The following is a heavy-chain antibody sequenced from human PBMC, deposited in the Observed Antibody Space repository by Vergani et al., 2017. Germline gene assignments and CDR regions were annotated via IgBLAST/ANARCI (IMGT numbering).Heavy chain of an antibody. CDR1: GGTFSSYA. D-gene: IGHD4-23*01. J-gene: IGHJ4*02. CDR2: IIPIFGTA. Sequence: QVQLVQSGAEVKKPGSSVKVSCKASGGTFSSYAISWVRQAPGQGLEWMGGIIPIFGTANYAQKFQGRVTITADESTSTAYMGLSSLRSEDTAVYYCAGRTLNDYGGKGYFDYWGQGTLVTVSS. CDR3: AGRTLNDYGGKGYFDY. V-gene: IGHV1-69*01.